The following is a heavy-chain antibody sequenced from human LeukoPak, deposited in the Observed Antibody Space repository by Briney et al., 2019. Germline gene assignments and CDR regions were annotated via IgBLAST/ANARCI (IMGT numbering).Heavy chain of an antibody. Sequence: ASVKVSCKASGYTFTGYYMHWVRQAPGQGLEWMGWINPNSGGTSYAQKFQGRVTMTRDTSISTAYMELSRLRSDDTAVYYCARGWGYYDSSGYYSHDYWGQGTLVTVSS. V-gene: IGHV1-2*02. D-gene: IGHD3-22*01. CDR1: GYTFTGYY. J-gene: IGHJ4*02. CDR3: ARGWGYYDSSGYYSHDY. CDR2: INPNSGGT.